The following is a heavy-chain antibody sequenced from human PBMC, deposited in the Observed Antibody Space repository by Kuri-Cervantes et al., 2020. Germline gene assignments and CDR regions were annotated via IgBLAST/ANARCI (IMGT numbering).Heavy chain of an antibody. CDR1: GFTFSSYW. V-gene: IGHV3-7*01. CDR2: IKQDGSEK. J-gene: IGHJ6*03. D-gene: IGHD3-16*01. CDR3: ARDGAPIYYYYMDV. Sequence: GGSLRLSCAASGFTFSSYWMSWVRQAQGKGLEWVANIKQDGSEKYYVDSVKGRFTISRDNAKNPLYLQMNSLRAEDTAVYYCARDGAPIYYYYMDVWGKGTTVTVSS.